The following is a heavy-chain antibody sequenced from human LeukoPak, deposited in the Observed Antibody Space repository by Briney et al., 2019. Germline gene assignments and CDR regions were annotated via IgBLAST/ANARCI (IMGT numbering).Heavy chain of an antibody. D-gene: IGHD4-17*01. CDR2: VSYIGST. Sequence: SETLSLTCTVSGDSFSSHYWSWVRQPPGRGLEWIGYVSYIGSTNYNPSLKSRVAISVDTSKNQFSLKLSSVTAADTAVYYCARDPTTVTKGLDIWGQGTMVTVSS. CDR3: ARDPTTVTKGLDI. V-gene: IGHV4-59*11. J-gene: IGHJ3*02. CDR1: GDSFSSHY.